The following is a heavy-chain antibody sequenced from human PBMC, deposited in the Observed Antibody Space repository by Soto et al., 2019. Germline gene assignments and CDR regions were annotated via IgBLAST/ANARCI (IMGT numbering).Heavy chain of an antibody. CDR3: ARLQAAVPHY. V-gene: IGHV4-39*01. J-gene: IGHJ4*02. CDR2: IFYDGYT. CDR1: GDSISGSPYF. Sequence: QLQLQESGPGLVKPSETLSLTCTDSGDSISGSPYFWGWIRQPPGKGLEWIASIFYDGYTYYTPSLKSRAIISVDTSKNQFSLKLTSVAAADTAIYFCARLQAAVPHYWGQGTLVIVSS. D-gene: IGHD6-13*01.